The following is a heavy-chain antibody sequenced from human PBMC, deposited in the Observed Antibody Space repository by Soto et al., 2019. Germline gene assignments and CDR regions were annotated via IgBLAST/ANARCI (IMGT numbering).Heavy chain of an antibody. CDR2: TYYSGMA. D-gene: IGHD5-12*01. V-gene: IGHV4-59*01. Sequence: QVQLQESGPGLVKPSETLSLTCTVSGDSISSYYWNWIRQPPGKGLEWIGYTYYSGMADYNPSLTSPVPRSVDTSKNQFSLKLTSVTAADTAVYYCARGRGYSGYDLGYWGQGTLVTVSS. J-gene: IGHJ4*02. CDR3: ARGRGYSGYDLGY. CDR1: GDSISSYY.